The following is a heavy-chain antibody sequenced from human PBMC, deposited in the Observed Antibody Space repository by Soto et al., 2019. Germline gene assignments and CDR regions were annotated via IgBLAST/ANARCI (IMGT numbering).Heavy chain of an antibody. D-gene: IGHD2-15*01. Sequence: QVQLVQSGAEAKKPGASVKVSCKASGYTFTSYGISWVRQAPGPALEWMGWISAYNGNTNYAQKLQGRVTMTTDTSTSTAYMELRSLRSADTAVYYCARVLYCSGGSCYAAPFDYWGQGTLVTVSS. CDR3: ARVLYCSGGSCYAAPFDY. CDR2: ISAYNGNT. J-gene: IGHJ4*02. V-gene: IGHV1-18*01. CDR1: GYTFTSYG.